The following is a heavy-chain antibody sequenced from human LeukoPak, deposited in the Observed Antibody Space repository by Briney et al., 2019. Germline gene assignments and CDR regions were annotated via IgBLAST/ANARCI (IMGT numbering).Heavy chain of an antibody. D-gene: IGHD1-26*01. CDR1: GGSISSGGYY. Sequence: SQTLFLTCTVSGGSISSGGYYWSWIRQHPGKGLEWIGYIYYSGSTYYNPSLKSRVTISVDTSKNQFSLKLSSVTAADTAVYYCARDSALWPFDYWGQGTLVTVSS. J-gene: IGHJ4*02. CDR2: IYYSGST. V-gene: IGHV4-31*03. CDR3: ARDSALWPFDY.